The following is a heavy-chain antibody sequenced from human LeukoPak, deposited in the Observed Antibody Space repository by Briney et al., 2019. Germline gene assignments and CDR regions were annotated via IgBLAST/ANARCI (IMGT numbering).Heavy chain of an antibody. CDR1: GFNFNIYS. D-gene: IGHD6-6*01. CDR2: ISSSSSTI. CDR3: ARGIEGIAARPY. J-gene: IGHJ4*02. V-gene: IGHV3-48*01. Sequence: GGSLRLSCEASGFNFNIYSMNWVRQAPGKGLEWVSYISSSSSTIYYADSVKGRFTISRDNAKNSLYLQMNSLRAEDTAVYYCARGIEGIAARPYWGQGTLVTVSS.